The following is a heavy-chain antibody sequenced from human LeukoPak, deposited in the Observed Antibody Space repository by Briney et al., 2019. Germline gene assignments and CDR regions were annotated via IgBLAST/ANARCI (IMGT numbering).Heavy chain of an antibody. D-gene: IGHD4-17*01. CDR1: GGSFSGYY. V-gene: IGHV4-34*01. Sequence: SETLSLTCAVYGGSFSGYYWSWIRQPPGKGLEWIGEINHSGSTNYNPSLKSRVTISVDTSKNQFSLKLSSVTAADTAVYYCARLRPKTTVTTEYYMDVWGKGTTVTVSS. J-gene: IGHJ6*03. CDR3: ARLRPKTTVTTEYYMDV. CDR2: INHSGST.